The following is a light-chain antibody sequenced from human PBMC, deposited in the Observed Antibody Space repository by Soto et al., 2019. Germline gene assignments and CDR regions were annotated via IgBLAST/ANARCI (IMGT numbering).Light chain of an antibody. Sequence: EIVLTQSPATLSSFPGERATLSCRASQSVSSSYLAWYQQKPGQAPRLLIYGASSRATGIPDRFSGSGSGTDFTLTISRLEPEDFAVYYCQQYGSSPLTFGGGTKVDI. CDR1: QSVSSSY. CDR2: GAS. CDR3: QQYGSSPLT. V-gene: IGKV3-20*01. J-gene: IGKJ4*01.